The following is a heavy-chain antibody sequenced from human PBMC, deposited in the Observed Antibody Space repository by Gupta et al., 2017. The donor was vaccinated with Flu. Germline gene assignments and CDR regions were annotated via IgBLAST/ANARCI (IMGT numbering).Heavy chain of an antibody. V-gene: IGHV4-34*02. CDR3: ARATGHVRLLLGDSGMDV. J-gene: IGHJ6*02. Sequence: QVQLQQWGAGLLKPSETLSLTCAVQGGSLTGYYWNWIRQSPGTGLEWIGEVRHSGSANYNPSFRGRVALSVDTAKSQFSVQLTSVTAADTAIDYCARATGHVRLLLGDSGMDVGGPGTTVIVSS. CDR1: GGSLTGYY. D-gene: IGHD3-10*01. CDR2: VRHSGSA.